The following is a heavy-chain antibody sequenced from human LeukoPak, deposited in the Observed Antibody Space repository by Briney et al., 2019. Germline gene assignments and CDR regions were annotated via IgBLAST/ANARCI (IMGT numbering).Heavy chain of an antibody. Sequence: GGSLRLSCAASGFTFSNYWMHWVRQTPGKGLVWVSHINSYGSITDYADSVKGRFTISRDNAKNTLYLQMNSLRAEDTAVYYCARDHYFWGQGTLVTVSS. CDR2: INSYGSIT. CDR3: ARDHYF. CDR1: GFTFSNYW. V-gene: IGHV3-74*01. J-gene: IGHJ4*02.